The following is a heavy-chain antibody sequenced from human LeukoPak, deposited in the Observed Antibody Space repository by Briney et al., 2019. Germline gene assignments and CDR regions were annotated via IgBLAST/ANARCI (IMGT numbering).Heavy chain of an antibody. V-gene: IGHV4-59*08. Sequence: SETLSLTCTVSGGSISSYYWTWIRQAPGKGLGLEWIGYIYYSGGTNYNPSLKSRVTISIDTSKNQVSLKLSSVTAADTAVYYCARLWDSSSSLDYWGQGTLVTVSS. D-gene: IGHD6-6*01. CDR1: GGSISSYY. CDR3: ARLWDSSSSLDY. CDR2: IYYSGGT. J-gene: IGHJ4*02.